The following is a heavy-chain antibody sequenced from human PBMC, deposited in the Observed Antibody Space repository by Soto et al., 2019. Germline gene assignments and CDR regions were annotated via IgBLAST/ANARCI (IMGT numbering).Heavy chain of an antibody. J-gene: IGHJ6*02. CDR1: GYTFTGYY. CDR3: ARRLVGDFWSGYLAGLDV. Sequence: GASVKVSCKASGYTFTGYYMHWVRQAPGQGLEWMGWINPNSGGTNYAQKFQGRVTMTRDTSISTAYMELSRLSSDDTAVYYCARRLVGDFWSGYLAGLDVWGQGTTVTVSS. CDR2: INPNSGGT. V-gene: IGHV1-2*02. D-gene: IGHD3-3*01.